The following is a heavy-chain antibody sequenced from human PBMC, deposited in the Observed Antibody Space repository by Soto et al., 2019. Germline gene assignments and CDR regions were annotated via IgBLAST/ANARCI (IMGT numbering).Heavy chain of an antibody. V-gene: IGHV3-15*01. CDR3: TAGSALKY. J-gene: IGHJ4*02. Sequence: GVSLSLPSAASGIKCNNAWLTWVRQAPGKGLEWVGRIKGKPDGGATDYAAQVEGRFTISRDDSQNTVFLQMNSLKTDDTAVYYCTAGSALKYWGPGTLVTVSS. CDR1: GIKCNNAW. CDR2: IKGKPDGGAT.